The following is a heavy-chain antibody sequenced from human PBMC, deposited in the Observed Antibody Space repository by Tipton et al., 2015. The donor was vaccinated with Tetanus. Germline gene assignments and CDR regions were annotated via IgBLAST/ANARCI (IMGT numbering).Heavy chain of an antibody. D-gene: IGHD6-6*01. CDR3: ARDQARGARGWNYFDS. CDR1: GASLSRGGYY. CDR2: IYFSGST. J-gene: IGHJ4*02. Sequence: TLSLTCTASGASLSRGGYYWTWIRQNPGKGLEWIGDIYFSGSTYYNPSLKSRVSISVDTSKNQFSLRLNSVTAADTAVYYCARDQARGARGWNYFDSWGQGTLVTVSS. V-gene: IGHV4-31*03.